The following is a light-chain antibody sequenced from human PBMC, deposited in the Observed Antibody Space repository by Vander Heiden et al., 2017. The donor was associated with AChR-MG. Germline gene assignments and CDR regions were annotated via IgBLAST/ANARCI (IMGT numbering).Light chain of an antibody. CDR3: QQRDRSPLT. V-gene: IGKV1-39*01. Sequence: DIQMTQSPSSLSASVGDRVTITCRASESISLYLNWYQQKPGKAPNLLIYGASSLHSGVPSRFSGSESGTDFTLIISRLQPEDSATYFCQQRDRSPLTFGGRTKVEIK. J-gene: IGKJ4*01. CDR2: GAS. CDR1: ESISLY.